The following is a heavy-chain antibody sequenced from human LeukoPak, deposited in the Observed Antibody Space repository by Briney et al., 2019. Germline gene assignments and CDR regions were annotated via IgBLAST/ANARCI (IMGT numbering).Heavy chain of an antibody. Sequence: GGSLRLSCAASGFTFSSYGVHWVRQAPGKGLEWVAVIWDDGSNKYYADSVKGRFTISRDNSKNTLYLQMNSLRAEDTAVYYCARDSYGMDVWGQGTTVTVSS. CDR1: GFTFSSYG. V-gene: IGHV3-33*01. J-gene: IGHJ6*02. CDR3: ARDSYGMDV. CDR2: IWDDGSNK.